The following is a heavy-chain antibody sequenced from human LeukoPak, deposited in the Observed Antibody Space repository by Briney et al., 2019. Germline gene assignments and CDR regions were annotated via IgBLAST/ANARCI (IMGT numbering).Heavy chain of an antibody. CDR3: TTGYDFWSGYPDYYFDY. CDR2: IKSKTDGGTT. D-gene: IGHD3-3*01. V-gene: IGHV3-15*01. J-gene: IGHJ4*02. CDR1: GFTFSNAW. Sequence: PGGSLRLSCAASGFTFSNAWTSWVRQAPGKGLEWVGRIKSKTDGGTTDYAAPVKGRFTISRDDSKNTLYLQMNSLKTEDTAVYYCTTGYDFWSGYPDYYFDYWGQGTLVTVSS.